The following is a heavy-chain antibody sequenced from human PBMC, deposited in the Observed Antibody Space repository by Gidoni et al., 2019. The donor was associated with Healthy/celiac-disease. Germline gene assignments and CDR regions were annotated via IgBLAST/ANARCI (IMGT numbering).Heavy chain of an antibody. D-gene: IGHD6-13*01. V-gene: IGHV1-18*01. CDR2: ISAYNDNT. Sequence: QVQLVQSGAEVKTPGASVKVPCKAHGYTFTSYGISWVRQPPGKGLGWMGWISAYNDNTNYAQKLQGRVTMTTDTSTSTAYMELRSLRSDDTAVYYCARAAAGHLLIYFDYWGQRTLVTVSS. J-gene: IGHJ4*02. CDR1: GYTFTSYG. CDR3: ARAAAGHLLIYFDY.